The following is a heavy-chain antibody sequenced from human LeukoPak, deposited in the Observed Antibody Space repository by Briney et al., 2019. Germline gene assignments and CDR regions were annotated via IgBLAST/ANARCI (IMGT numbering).Heavy chain of an antibody. CDR1: EFDFSSHA. CDR2: ISISGSKT. J-gene: IGHJ4*02. CDR3: ARDLSRTYTVDY. D-gene: IGHD2-2*02. Sequence: GGSLRLSCAASEFDFSSHAMTWVRQAPGKGLEWVSAISISGSKTYYADSVKGRFTISRDNSKNTLYLQMNTLRREDTAVYFCARDLSRTYTVDYWGQGTLVTVSS. V-gene: IGHV3-23*01.